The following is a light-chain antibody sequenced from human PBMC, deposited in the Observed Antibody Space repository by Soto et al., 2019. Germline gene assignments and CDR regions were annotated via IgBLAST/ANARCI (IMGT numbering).Light chain of an antibody. J-gene: IGKJ2*01. CDR1: QTISTY. Sequence: DIQMTQSPSSLSASVGDRVTITCRASQTISTYLNWYHQKPGKAPRLLIYDASSLLSGVPSRFSGSGSGTDFTLTIASLQPEDFSTYYCQQGDSTPYTFGQGTKVEI. CDR2: DAS. CDR3: QQGDSTPYT. V-gene: IGKV1-39*01.